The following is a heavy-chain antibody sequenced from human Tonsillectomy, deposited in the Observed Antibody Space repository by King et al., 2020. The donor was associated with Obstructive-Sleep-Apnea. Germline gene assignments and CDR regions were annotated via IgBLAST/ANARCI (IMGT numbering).Heavy chain of an antibody. CDR2: IYYRWST. V-gene: IGHV4-39*01. Sequence: QLQESGPGLVKPSETLSLTCTVSGGSISSSSYYWGWIRQPPGKGLEWIGSIYYRWSTYYNPSLKSRVTISVDTSKNQFSLKLSSVTAADTAVYYCATLAVVVRKGYFDYWGQGTLVTVSS. CDR3: ATLAVVVRKGYFDY. D-gene: IGHD2-2*01. CDR1: GGSISSSSYY. J-gene: IGHJ4*02.